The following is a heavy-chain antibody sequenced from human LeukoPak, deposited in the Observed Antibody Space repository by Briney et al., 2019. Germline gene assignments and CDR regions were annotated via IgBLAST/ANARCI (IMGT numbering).Heavy chain of an antibody. CDR2: IDPSDSYT. CDR1: GSIFTSYW. Sequence: GASLRISCKGSGSIFTSYWISWGRPLPGKGLEWTGRIDPSDSYTNYSPSFQGHVTISADKSISTAYLQWSSLKASDTAMYYCASSYCSSTSCYINWFDPWGQGTLVTVSS. V-gene: IGHV5-10-1*01. J-gene: IGHJ5*02. CDR3: ASSYCSSTSCYINWFDP. D-gene: IGHD2-2*02.